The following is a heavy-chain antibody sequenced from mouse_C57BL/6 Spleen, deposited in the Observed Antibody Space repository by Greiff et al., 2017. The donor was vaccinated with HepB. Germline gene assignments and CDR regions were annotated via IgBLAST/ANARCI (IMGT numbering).Heavy chain of an antibody. D-gene: IGHD3-1*01. V-gene: IGHV5-16*01. CDR2: INYDGSST. CDR3: ARSASFDD. J-gene: IGHJ2*01. Sequence: EVQRVESEGGLVQPGSSMKLSCTASGFTFSDYYMAWVRQVPEKGLEWVANINYDGSSTYYLDSLKSRFIISRDNAKNILYLQMSSLKSEDTATYYCARSASFDDWGQGTTLTVSS. CDR1: GFTFSDYY.